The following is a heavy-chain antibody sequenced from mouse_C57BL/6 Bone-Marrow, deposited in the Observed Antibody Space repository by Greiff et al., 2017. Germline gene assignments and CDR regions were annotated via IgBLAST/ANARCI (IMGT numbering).Heavy chain of an antibody. CDR3: EREGDY. CDR1: GYTFTSYW. V-gene: IGHV1-69*01. CDR2: IDPSDSYT. J-gene: IGHJ2*01. Sequence: VQLQQPGAELVKPGASVKLSCKASGYTFTSYWMHWVKQRPGQGLEWIGEIDPSDSYTNYNQKFKGKSTLTVDKSSSTAYLQLSSLTSEDSAVYYCEREGDYWGQGTTLTVSS.